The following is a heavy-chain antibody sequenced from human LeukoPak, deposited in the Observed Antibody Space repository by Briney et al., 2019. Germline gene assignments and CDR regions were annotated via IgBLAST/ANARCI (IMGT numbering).Heavy chain of an antibody. Sequence: PGGSLRLSCAASGFTFSSYAMNWVRQAPGKGLEWVSIISASGASTYYADSVKGRFTISRDNSNNTLYLQMNSLRAEDTAVYYCAHTDSSGYYDFDYWGQGTLVTVSS. V-gene: IGHV3-23*01. J-gene: IGHJ4*02. D-gene: IGHD3-22*01. CDR3: AHTDSSGYYDFDY. CDR2: ISASGAST. CDR1: GFTFSSYA.